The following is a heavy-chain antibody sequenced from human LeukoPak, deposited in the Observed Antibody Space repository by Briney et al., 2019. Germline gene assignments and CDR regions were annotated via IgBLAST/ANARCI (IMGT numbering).Heavy chain of an antibody. CDR3: ARGQQLGAFDI. Sequence: ASVKVSCKASGYTFTTYSMNWVRQAPGQGLEWMGWINPNSGGTNYAQKFQGRVTMTRDTSISTAYMELSRLRSDDTAVYYCARGQQLGAFDIWGQGTMVTVSS. D-gene: IGHD6-13*01. J-gene: IGHJ3*02. CDR2: INPNSGGT. CDR1: GYTFTTYS. V-gene: IGHV1-2*02.